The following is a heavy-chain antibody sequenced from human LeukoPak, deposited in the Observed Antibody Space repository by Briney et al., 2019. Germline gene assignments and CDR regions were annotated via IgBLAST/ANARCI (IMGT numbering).Heavy chain of an antibody. CDR2: INPSGGST. Sequence: ASVKVSCKASGYTFTSYYMHWVRQAPGQGLEWMGIINPSGGSTSYARKFRGRLTMTRDTSTTTVYMELSSLRSEDTAMYYCAREIGPRQLHLWGSAFDYWGQGTLVTVSS. CDR1: GYTFTSYY. V-gene: IGHV1-46*01. J-gene: IGHJ4*02. D-gene: IGHD5-18*01. CDR3: AREIGPRQLHLWGSAFDY.